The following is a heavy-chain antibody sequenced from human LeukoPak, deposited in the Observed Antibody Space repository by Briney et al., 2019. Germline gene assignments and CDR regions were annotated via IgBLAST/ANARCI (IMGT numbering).Heavy chain of an antibody. CDR1: GFIFDDYG. J-gene: IGHJ4*02. CDR3: ATRGYTGPSDF. CDR2: ITWNGDST. Sequence: GGSLRLSCAASGFIFDDYGMSWVRQAPGKGLEWVSGITWNGDSTSYADSVKGRFTISRDNAKNYVYLQMKSLRAEDTALYFCATRGYTGPSDFWGRGTLVTVSS. D-gene: IGHD5-18*01. V-gene: IGHV3-20*04.